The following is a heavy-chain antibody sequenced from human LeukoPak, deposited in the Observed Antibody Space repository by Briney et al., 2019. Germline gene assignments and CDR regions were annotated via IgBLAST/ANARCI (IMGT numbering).Heavy chain of an antibody. V-gene: IGHV4-38-2*02. Sequence: SETLSLTCTVSGYSISSGYYWGWIRQPPGKGLEWIGSIYHSGSTYYNPSLKSRVTISVDKSKNQLSLKLSSVTAADPGVYYCARGSNFDYWGQGTLVTVTS. CDR3: ARGSNFDY. CDR2: IYHSGST. CDR1: GYSISSGYY. J-gene: IGHJ4*02.